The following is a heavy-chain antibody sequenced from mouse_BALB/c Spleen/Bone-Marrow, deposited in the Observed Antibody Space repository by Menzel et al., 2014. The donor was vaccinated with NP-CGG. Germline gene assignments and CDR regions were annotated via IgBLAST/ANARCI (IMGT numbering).Heavy chain of an antibody. Sequence: QVQLQQSGAELAKPGASVKMSCKTSGYTFTTYWIHWVKQRPGQGLEWIGYINPSTGYTEYNQKFKDKATLTADKSSSTAYMQLSSLTSEESAVYYCAREGIYYGNTWFACWAQGTLVPVTA. CDR2: INPSTGYT. CDR3: AREGIYYGNTWFAC. CDR1: GYTFTTYW. J-gene: IGHJ3*01. V-gene: IGHV1-7*01. D-gene: IGHD2-1*01.